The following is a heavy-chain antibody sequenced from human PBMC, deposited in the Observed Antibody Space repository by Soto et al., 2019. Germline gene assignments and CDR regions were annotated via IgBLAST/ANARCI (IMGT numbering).Heavy chain of an antibody. Sequence: SLSCAASGFTFSSYWMSWVRQAPGKGLEWVANIKQDGSEKYYVDSVKGQFTISRDNAKNSLYLQMNSLRAEDTAVYYCARDLGYCSSTSCREDAFDIWGQGTMVTV. CDR2: IKQDGSEK. J-gene: IGHJ3*02. D-gene: IGHD2-2*01. CDR3: ARDLGYCSSTSCREDAFDI. V-gene: IGHV3-7*03. CDR1: GFTFSSYW.